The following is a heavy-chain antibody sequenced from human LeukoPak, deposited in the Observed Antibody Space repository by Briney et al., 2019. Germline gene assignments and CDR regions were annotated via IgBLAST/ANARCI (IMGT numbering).Heavy chain of an antibody. CDR1: GGSLSGYY. Sequence: PSETLSLTCAVYGGSLSGYYWSWIRQPPGKGLEWIGEINHSGSTNYNPSLKSRVTISVDTSKNQFSLKLSSVTAADTAVYYCARPGGWYRNYFDYWGQGTLVTVSS. CDR2: INHSGST. CDR3: ARPGGWYRNYFDY. D-gene: IGHD6-19*01. V-gene: IGHV4-34*01. J-gene: IGHJ4*02.